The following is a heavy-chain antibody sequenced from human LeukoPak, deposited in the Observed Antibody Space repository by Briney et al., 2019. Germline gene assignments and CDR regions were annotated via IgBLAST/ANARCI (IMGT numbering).Heavy chain of an antibody. J-gene: IGHJ4*02. D-gene: IGHD2-8*01. CDR1: GLTFSSNA. V-gene: IGHV3-64*01. CDR2: ISSDGART. Sequence: GGSLRLSCAASGLTFSSNAMHWVRQAAGKGLEYVSGISSDGARTHYANSVKGRFTISRDNAKNTIDLQMGSLRPEDTAVYYCARKGYGVNYFDYWGQGTLVTVSS. CDR3: ARKGYGVNYFDY.